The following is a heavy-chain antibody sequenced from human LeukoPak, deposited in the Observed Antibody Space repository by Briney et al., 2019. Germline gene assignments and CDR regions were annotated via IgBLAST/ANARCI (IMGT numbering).Heavy chain of an antibody. CDR2: ISSSSSYI. Sequence: PGGSLRLSCAAAGFTFSSYSMNWVRQAPGKGLEWLSSISSSSSYIYYADSVKGRFTISRDNAKNSLYLQMNSLRAEDTAVYYCARDPYSSSWLRGDAFDIWGQGTMVTVSS. CDR3: ARDPYSSSWLRGDAFDI. CDR1: GFTFSSYS. V-gene: IGHV3-21*01. J-gene: IGHJ3*02. D-gene: IGHD6-13*01.